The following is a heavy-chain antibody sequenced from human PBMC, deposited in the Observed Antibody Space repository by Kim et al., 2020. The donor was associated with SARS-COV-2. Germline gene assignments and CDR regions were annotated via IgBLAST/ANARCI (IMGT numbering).Heavy chain of an antibody. V-gene: IGHV3-23*01. Sequence: GGSLRLSWVASGFTFTSRAMSWVRQAPGKGPGWLASINNGGNPYYADSVKGGFTIYRDITKDTGYLQMISLGAGDTALYYCAKDHPSNGWPPFGSWGQGTLLIVPS. CDR1: GFTFTSRA. D-gene: IGHD6-19*01. CDR2: INNGGNP. J-gene: IGHJ5*02. CDR3: AKDHPSNGWPPFGS.